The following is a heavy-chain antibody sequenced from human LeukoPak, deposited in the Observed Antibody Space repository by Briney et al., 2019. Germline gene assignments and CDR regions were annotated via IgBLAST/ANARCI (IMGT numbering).Heavy chain of an antibody. D-gene: IGHD3-22*01. CDR1: GYTFTSYG. J-gene: IGHJ4*02. CDR3: ATANYYDSSHDY. V-gene: IGHV1-18*01. CDR2: ISAYNGNT. Sequence: ASVKVSCKASGYTFTSYGISWVRQAPGQGLEWMGWISAYNGNTNYAQKLQGRVTMTEDTSTDTAYMELSSLRSEDTAVYYCATANYYDSSHDYWGQGTLVTVSS.